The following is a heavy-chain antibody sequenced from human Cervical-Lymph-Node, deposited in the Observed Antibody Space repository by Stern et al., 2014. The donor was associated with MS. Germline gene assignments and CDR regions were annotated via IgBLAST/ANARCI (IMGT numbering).Heavy chain of an antibody. CDR1: GYSFTSYW. J-gene: IGHJ4*02. V-gene: IGHV5-51*01. CDR2: IYPGDADT. Sequence: EVQLVQSGAEVKKPGESLKISCKGSGYSFTSYWIGWVRQMPGQGLEWMGIIYPGDADTRYSTSFHGQGTIAADQSISTAYLQWSSLKASDTAMYYCARHLDYGDYGDYWGQGTLVTCSS. CDR3: ARHLDYGDYGDY. D-gene: IGHD4-17*01.